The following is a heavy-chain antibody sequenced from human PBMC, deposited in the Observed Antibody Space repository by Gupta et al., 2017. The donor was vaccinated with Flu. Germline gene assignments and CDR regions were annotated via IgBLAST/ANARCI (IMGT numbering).Heavy chain of an antibody. Sequence: QVHLVESGGGVVQPGRSLRLSCVASGFTFSYSGMHWVRQAPGKGLEWVAFIWYDGSNKDYADSVKGRFTISRGNSKNTLYLQMDSLRVEDTAVYYCARAKSAAGELIPGYFEYWGQGTPVNVSS. CDR2: IWYDGSNK. CDR3: ARAKSAAGELIPGYFEY. D-gene: IGHD1-7*01. J-gene: IGHJ4*02. CDR1: GFTFSYSG. V-gene: IGHV3-33*01.